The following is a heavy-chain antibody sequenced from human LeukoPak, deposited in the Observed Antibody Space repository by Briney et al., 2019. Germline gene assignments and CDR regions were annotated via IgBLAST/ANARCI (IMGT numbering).Heavy chain of an antibody. D-gene: IGHD3-3*01. V-gene: IGHV1-2*02. CDR3: ARAGSIFGVINWFDP. J-gene: IGHJ5*02. Sequence: ASVKVSRKASGYTFTGYYMHWVRQAPGQGLEWMGWINPNSGGTKYAQKFQGRVTMTRDTSISTAYMELSRLRSDDTAVYSCARAGSIFGVINWFDPWGQGTLVTVSS. CDR2: INPNSGGT. CDR1: GYTFTGYY.